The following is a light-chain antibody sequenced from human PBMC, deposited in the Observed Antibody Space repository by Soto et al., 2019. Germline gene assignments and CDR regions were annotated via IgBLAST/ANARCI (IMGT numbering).Light chain of an antibody. CDR1: QSVSSN. J-gene: IGKJ5*01. V-gene: IGKV3D-15*01. Sequence: EIVVTQSPATLSVALGGRAALSCRASQSVSSNLAWYQQKPGQAPRLLIYGASTRATGIPARFSGSGSGTEFTLTISSLQSEDFAVYYCQQYNNWPPITFGQGTRLEI. CDR2: GAS. CDR3: QQYNNWPPIT.